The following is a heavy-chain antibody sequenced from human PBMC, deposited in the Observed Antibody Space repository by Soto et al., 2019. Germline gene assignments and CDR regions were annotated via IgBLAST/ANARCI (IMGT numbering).Heavy chain of an antibody. J-gene: IGHJ6*02. CDR2: ISSSSSSI. D-gene: IGHD6-25*01. V-gene: IGHV3-48*02. CDR1: GFTFRTYS. Sequence: VSLRLSCTTSGFTFRTYSINWLRQAPGKGLEWVTAISSSSSSIYYADSVKGRFTISRDNAKNSLYLQMNSLRDEDTAVYYCARAGAWRRPYYYYGLDVWGQGTTVTVSS. CDR3: ARAGAWRRPYYYYGLDV.